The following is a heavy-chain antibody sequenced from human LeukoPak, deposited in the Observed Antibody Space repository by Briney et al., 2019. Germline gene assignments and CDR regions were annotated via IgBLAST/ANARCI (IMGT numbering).Heavy chain of an antibody. J-gene: IGHJ5*02. CDR3: ARGGGDSSSWSNLPIWDDP. D-gene: IGHD6-13*01. CDR1: GYTFTSYG. V-gene: IGHV1-8*03. CDR2: MNPNSGNT. Sequence: GASVKVSCKASGYTFTSYGISWVRQAPGQGLEWMGWMNPNSGNTGYAQKFQGRVTITRNTSISTAYMELSSLRSEDTAVYYCARGGGDSSSWSNLPIWDDPWGQGTLVTVSS.